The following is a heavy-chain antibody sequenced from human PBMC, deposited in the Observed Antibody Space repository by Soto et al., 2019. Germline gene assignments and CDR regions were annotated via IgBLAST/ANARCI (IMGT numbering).Heavy chain of an antibody. Sequence: QLQLQESGSGVVKPSHTLSLTCAVSGGSISSGGYSWSWIRQPPGKGLEWIGYIYHSGGTYYNTSLKSRVTISVDRSKNQFSLKLSSVTSADTAVYYCARTPDIWGQGTMVTVSS. CDR2: IYHSGGT. V-gene: IGHV4-30-2*01. CDR3: ARTPDI. CDR1: GGSISSGGYS. J-gene: IGHJ3*02.